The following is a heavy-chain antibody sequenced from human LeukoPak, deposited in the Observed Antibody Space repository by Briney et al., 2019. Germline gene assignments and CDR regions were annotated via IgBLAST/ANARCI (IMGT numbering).Heavy chain of an antibody. CDR1: GYTFTGYY. V-gene: IGHV1-2*02. J-gene: IGHJ4*02. Sequence: GASVTVSCKASGYTFTGYYMHWVRQAPGQGLEWIGWINPNSGGTNYAQKFQGRVTITRDTSISTAYMELSRLRSDDTAVYYCARDRAGITGTIDFSFDYWGQGTLVSVSS. D-gene: IGHD1-7*01. CDR3: ARDRAGITGTIDFSFDY. CDR2: INPNSGGT.